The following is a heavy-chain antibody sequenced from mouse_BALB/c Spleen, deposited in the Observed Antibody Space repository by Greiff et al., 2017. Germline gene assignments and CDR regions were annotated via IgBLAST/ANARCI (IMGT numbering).Heavy chain of an antibody. J-gene: IGHJ3*01. CDR1: GYTFTDYN. CDR3: ARQGPPYYGSVGFAY. V-gene: IGHV1-18*01. D-gene: IGHD1-1*01. CDR2: INPNNGGT. Sequence: EVQLQQSGPELVKPGASVKIPCKASGYTFTDYNMDWVKQSHGKSLEWIGDINPNNGGTIYNQKFKGKATLTVDKSSSTAYMELRSLTSEDTAVYYCARQGPPYYGSVGFAYWGQGTLVTVSA.